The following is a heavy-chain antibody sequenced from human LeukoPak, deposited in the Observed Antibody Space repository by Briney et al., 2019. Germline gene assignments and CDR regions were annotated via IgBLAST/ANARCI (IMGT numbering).Heavy chain of an antibody. Sequence: SVKVSCKASGGTFSSYAISWVRQAPGQGLEWMGRIIPILGIANYAQKFQGRVTITADKSTSTAYMELSSLRSEDTAVYYCARDVRSDSSGYYYYYGMDVWGQGTTVTVSS. V-gene: IGHV1-69*04. J-gene: IGHJ6*02. CDR3: ARDVRSDSSGYYYYYGMDV. CDR2: IIPILGIA. CDR1: GGTFSSYA. D-gene: IGHD3-22*01.